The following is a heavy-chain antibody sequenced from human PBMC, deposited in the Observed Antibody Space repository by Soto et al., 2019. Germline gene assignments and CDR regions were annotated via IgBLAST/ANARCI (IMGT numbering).Heavy chain of an antibody. CDR2: ISSSSSTI. V-gene: IGHV3-48*01. CDR3: AREVELLEWLFTYYYYYYMDV. J-gene: IGHJ6*03. Sequence: HPGGSLRLSCAASGFTFSSYSMNWVRQAPGKGLEWVSYISSSSSTIYYADSVKGRFTISRDNAKNSLYLQMNSLRAEDTAVYYCAREVELLEWLFTYYYYYYMDVWGKGTTVTVSS. CDR1: GFTFSSYS. D-gene: IGHD3-3*01.